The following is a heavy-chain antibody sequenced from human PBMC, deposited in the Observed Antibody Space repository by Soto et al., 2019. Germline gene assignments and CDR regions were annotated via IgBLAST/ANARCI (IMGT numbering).Heavy chain of an antibody. D-gene: IGHD2-21*02. CDR1: GGTFSSYA. Sequence: SVKVSCNASGGTFSSYAISWVRQAPGQGLEWMGGIIPVFGTANYAQKFQGRVTITADESTSTAYMELSSLRSEDTAVYYCARVLSEYCGGDCPYYYYYGMDVWGQGTTVTVSS. J-gene: IGHJ6*02. CDR3: ARVLSEYCGGDCPYYYYYGMDV. CDR2: IIPVFGTA. V-gene: IGHV1-69*01.